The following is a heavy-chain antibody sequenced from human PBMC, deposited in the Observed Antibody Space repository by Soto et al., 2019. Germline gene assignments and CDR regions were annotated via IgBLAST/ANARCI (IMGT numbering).Heavy chain of an antibody. V-gene: IGHV1-69*13. Sequence: VKVSCKASGGTFNSYDINWVRQAPGQGLEWMGGIIPIVETPKYAQKFQGRVTITADESTNTVYMELSSLRSEDTAMYYCARISQQTDEDYCGCFKDDGFDHWGQGTLVTVSS. CDR1: GGTFNSYD. D-gene: IGHD2-21*01. CDR2: IIPIVETP. CDR3: ARISQQTDEDYCGCFKDDGFDH. J-gene: IGHJ5*02.